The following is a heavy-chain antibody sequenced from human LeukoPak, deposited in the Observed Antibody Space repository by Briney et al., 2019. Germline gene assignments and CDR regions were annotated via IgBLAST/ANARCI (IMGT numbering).Heavy chain of an antibody. D-gene: IGHD5-18*01. CDR1: GGSFNAYY. CDR3: ARGERDTAISY. V-gene: IGHV4-34*01. J-gene: IGHJ4*02. CDR2: IHHSGST. Sequence: SETLSLTCAVYGGSFNAYYWNWIRQPPGKGLEWIGEIHHSGSTNYNPSLKSRVTISVDTSKNQFSLKLSSVTAADTAVYYCARGERDTAISYWGQGTLVTVSS.